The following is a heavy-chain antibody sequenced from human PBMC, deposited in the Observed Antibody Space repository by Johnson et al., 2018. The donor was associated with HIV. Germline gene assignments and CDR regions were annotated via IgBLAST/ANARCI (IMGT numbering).Heavy chain of an antibody. Sequence: VQLVESGGGLIQPGGSLRLSCAGSGFTVSSNYMSWVRQASGKGLDWVGNINQDGTEKSYADSVKGRFTLPRDTAKNSLFLQMNSLTVEDTAVYYCGGSQLVALGVFNMGGQGTMVTVSS. J-gene: IGHJ3*02. CDR2: INQDGTEK. CDR1: GFTVSSNY. V-gene: IGHV3-7*01. D-gene: IGHD2-15*01. CDR3: GGSQLVALGVFNM.